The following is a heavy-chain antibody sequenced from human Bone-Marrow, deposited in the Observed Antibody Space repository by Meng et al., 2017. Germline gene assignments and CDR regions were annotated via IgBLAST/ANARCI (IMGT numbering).Heavy chain of an antibody. CDR2: ISYDGSNK. D-gene: IGHD6-19*01. CDR3: ARAYGSGWYGY. J-gene: IGHJ4*02. CDR1: GFSFSNYA. V-gene: IGHV3-30*04. Sequence: VELVGSGGCVVQSWRSLRVSCAASGFSFSNYAMHWVRQAPGKGLEWVALISYDGSNKYYADSVKGRFTISRDNSKNTLYLEMNSLRAEDTAVYYCARAYGSGWYGYWGQGTLVTVSS.